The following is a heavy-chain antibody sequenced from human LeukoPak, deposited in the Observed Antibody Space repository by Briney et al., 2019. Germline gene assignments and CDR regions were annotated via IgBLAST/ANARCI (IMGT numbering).Heavy chain of an antibody. CDR1: GGSIGSGLYF. D-gene: IGHD2-2*01. Sequence: SQTLSLTCTVSGGSIGSGLYFWSWISQHPGKGLEWVGYIHHSGTAFYNPSLQTRATISMDTSKNEFSLRLSVVTDADTAVYYCARYCSSTKCPFDYWGQGTLVTVSS. CDR3: ARYCSSTKCPFDY. J-gene: IGHJ4*02. CDR2: IHHSGTA. V-gene: IGHV4-31*03.